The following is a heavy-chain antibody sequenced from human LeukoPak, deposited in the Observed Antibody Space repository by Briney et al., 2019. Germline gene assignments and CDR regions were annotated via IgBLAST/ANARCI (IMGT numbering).Heavy chain of an antibody. CDR2: ISGSGDRT. V-gene: IGHV3-23*01. D-gene: IGHD5-18*01. Sequence: GGSLRLSCAVSGFTLSTYAMSWVRQAPGKGLEWVSAISGSGDRTYYADSVKGRFTISRDNSKNTLYLQMNSLRAEDTAVYYCAKDPSLTWTQIWTEDYWGQGTLVTVSS. CDR1: GFTLSTYA. J-gene: IGHJ4*02. CDR3: AKDPSLTWTQIWTEDY.